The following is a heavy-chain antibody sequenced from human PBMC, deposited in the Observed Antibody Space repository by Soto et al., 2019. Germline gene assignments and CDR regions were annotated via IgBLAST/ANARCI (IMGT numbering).Heavy chain of an antibody. D-gene: IGHD2-2*01. V-gene: IGHV1-2*02. CDR3: ARDIVVVPAAPGYGMDV. Sequence: VKVSCKASGYTFTGYYMHWVRQAPGQGLEWMGWINPNSGGTNYAQKFQGRVTMTRDTSISTAYMELSRLRSDDTAVYYCARDIVVVPAAPGYGMDVWGQGTTVTVSS. CDR2: INPNSGGT. CDR1: GYTFTGYY. J-gene: IGHJ6*02.